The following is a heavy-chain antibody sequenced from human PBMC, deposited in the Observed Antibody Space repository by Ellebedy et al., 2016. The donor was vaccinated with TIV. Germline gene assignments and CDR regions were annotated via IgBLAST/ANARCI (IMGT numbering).Heavy chain of an antibody. CDR1: GFTFSTYS. CDR2: INSDSTAS. V-gene: IGHV3-48*01. J-gene: IGHJ3*02. D-gene: IGHD3-22*01. CDR3: AKDLYSDTTGDDVFDI. Sequence: GESLKISCVGSGFTFSTYSMNWVRQAPGKGLECVSFINSDSTASHHADSVKGRFTISRDNSNDWLYLEMNSLRGEDTAIYYCAKDLYSDTTGDDVFDIWGQGTLVTVSS.